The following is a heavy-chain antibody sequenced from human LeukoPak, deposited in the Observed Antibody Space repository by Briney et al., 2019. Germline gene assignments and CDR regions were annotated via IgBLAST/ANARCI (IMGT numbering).Heavy chain of an antibody. V-gene: IGHV1-69*04. Sequence: ASVKVSCKASGGTFSSYANSWVRQAPGQGLEWMGRIIPILGIANYAQKFQGRVTITADKSTSTAYMELSSLRSEDTAVYYCARDYGGNSEDYWYFDLWGRGTLVTVS. D-gene: IGHD4-23*01. CDR1: GGTFSSYA. CDR2: IIPILGIA. J-gene: IGHJ2*01. CDR3: ARDYGGNSEDYWYFDL.